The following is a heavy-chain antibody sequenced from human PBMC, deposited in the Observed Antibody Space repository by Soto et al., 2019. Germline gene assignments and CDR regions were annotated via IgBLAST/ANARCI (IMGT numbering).Heavy chain of an antibody. V-gene: IGHV3-23*01. J-gene: IGHJ5*02. CDR3: AKGRAQGTFDP. CDR1: GFTFRSYD. Sequence: EVQLLESGGGLVQPGGSLRLSCAASGFTFRSYDMSWVRQAPGKGLEWVSSISGSGGSTYYADSVKGRFTISRDTSKNTMFLQMNSLRAEDTAVYYCAKGRAQGTFDPWGQGTLVVVSS. CDR2: ISGSGGST.